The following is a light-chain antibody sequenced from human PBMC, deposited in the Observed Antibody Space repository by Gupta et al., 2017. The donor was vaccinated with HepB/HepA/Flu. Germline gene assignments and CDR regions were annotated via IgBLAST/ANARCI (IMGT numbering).Light chain of an antibody. V-gene: IGLV1-51*02. CDR1: TSNIGNNY. CDR2: QND. Sequence: QSVLTQPPSVSAAPGQTVTISCSGTTSNIGNNYVSWYQHLPGTAHQLLISQNDKRPSGIPDRFSGSKSGTSATLGITGLQTGDEADYHCGTWDTSLNTVVFGGGTKLTVL. CDR3: GTWDTSLNTVV. J-gene: IGLJ2*01.